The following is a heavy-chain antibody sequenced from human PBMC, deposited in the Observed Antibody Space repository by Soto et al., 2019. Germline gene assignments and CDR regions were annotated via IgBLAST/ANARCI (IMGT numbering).Heavy chain of an antibody. CDR1: GGTFSSDS. D-gene: IGHD3-22*01. J-gene: IGHJ5*02. CDR3: ARGCSSGSAPDGWFDP. CDR2: INAGNGNT. V-gene: IGHV1-3*01. Sequence: ASVKVSCKASGGTFSSDSFSWVRQAPGQRLEWMGWINAGNGNTKYSQKFQGRVTITRDTSASTAYMELSSLRSEDTAVYYCARGCSSGSAPDGWFDPWGQGTLVTV.